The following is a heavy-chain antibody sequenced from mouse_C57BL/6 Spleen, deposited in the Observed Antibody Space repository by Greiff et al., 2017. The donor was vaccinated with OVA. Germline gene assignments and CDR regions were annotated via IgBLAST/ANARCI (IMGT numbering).Heavy chain of an antibody. CDR2: IYPSDSET. Sequence: QSCKASGYTFTSYWMDWVKQRPGQGLEWIGNIYPSDSETHYNQKFKDKATLTVDKSSSTAYMQLSSLTSEDSAVYYCARGYYSNYGYYAMDYWGQGTSVTVSS. V-gene: IGHV1-61*01. CDR3: ARGYYSNYGYYAMDY. J-gene: IGHJ4*01. CDR1: GYTFTSYW. D-gene: IGHD2-5*01.